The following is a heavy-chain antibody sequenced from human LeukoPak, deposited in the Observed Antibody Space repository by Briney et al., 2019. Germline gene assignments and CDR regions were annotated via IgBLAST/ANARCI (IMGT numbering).Heavy chain of an antibody. D-gene: IGHD4-17*01. CDR1: GYTFTSYG. J-gene: IGHJ4*02. CDR3: AREGYDYGDSVTDY. Sequence: ASVKVSCKASGYTFTSYGISWVRQAPGRGLEWMGWISAYNGNTNYAQKLQGRVTMTTDTSTSTAYMELRSLRSDDTAVYYCAREGYDYGDSVTDYWGQGTLVTVSS. V-gene: IGHV1-18*01. CDR2: ISAYNGNT.